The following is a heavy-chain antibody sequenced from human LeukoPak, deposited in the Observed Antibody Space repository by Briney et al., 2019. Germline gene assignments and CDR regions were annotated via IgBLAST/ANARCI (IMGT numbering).Heavy chain of an antibody. J-gene: IGHJ4*02. V-gene: IGHV1-46*01. CDR2: INPSDGTT. Sequence: ASVKVSCKASGYTFTSYNMHWVRQAPGQGLEWMGIINPSDGTTNYAQTFQGRVTMTRDTSTSTVYMELSSLRSEDTAVYYCARAHSWSSGYYCDYWGQGTLVTVSS. CDR3: ARAHSWSSGYYCDY. D-gene: IGHD3-22*01. CDR1: GYTFTSYN.